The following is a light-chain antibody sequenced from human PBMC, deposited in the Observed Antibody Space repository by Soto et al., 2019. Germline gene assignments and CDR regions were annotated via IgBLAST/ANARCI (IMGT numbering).Light chain of an antibody. CDR1: SSDVGAYKY. CDR2: DIT. Sequence: QSALTQPPSASGSPGQSVTISCTGTSSDVGAYKYDSWYQQYPGKAPKLMIYDITKRPSGVPDRFSGSKSGNTSSLTVSGLQDEDEADYYCTSYVGNDIWVFGGGTKVTVL. CDR3: TSYVGNDIWV. J-gene: IGLJ3*02. V-gene: IGLV2-8*01.